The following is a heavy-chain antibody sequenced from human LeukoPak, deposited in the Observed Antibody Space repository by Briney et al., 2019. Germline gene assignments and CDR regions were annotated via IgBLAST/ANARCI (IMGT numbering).Heavy chain of an antibody. CDR1: GFTFSSYW. V-gene: IGHV3-7*01. J-gene: IGHJ4*02. CDR3: ARPRLQYYYDSSGRPGPFDY. D-gene: IGHD3-22*01. CDR2: IKQDGSEK. Sequence: GGSLRLSCAASGFTFSSYWMSWVRQAPGKGLEWVANIKQDGSEKYYVDSVKGRFTISRDNAKNSLYLQMNSLRAEDTAVYYCARPRLQYYYDSSGRPGPFDYWGQGTLVTVSS.